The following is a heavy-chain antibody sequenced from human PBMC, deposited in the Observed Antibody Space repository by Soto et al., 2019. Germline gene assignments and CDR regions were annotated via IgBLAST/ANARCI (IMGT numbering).Heavy chain of an antibody. Sequence: AGGSLRLSCAASGFTFSSYWMSWVRQAPGKGLEWVANIKQDGSEKYYVDSVKGRFTISRDNAKNSLYLQMNSLRAEDTAVYYCARGRREGSLYYDFWSGYSESFGMDVWGQGTTVTVSS. J-gene: IGHJ6*02. CDR1: GFTFSSYW. CDR3: ARGRREGSLYYDFWSGYSESFGMDV. D-gene: IGHD3-3*01. CDR2: IKQDGSEK. V-gene: IGHV3-7*01.